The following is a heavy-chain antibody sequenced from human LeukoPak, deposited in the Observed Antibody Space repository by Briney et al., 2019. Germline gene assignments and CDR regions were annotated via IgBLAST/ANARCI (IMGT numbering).Heavy chain of an antibody. J-gene: IGHJ4*02. V-gene: IGHV4-59*01. Sequence: PSETLSLTCTVSGGSISSYYWSWIRQPPGKGLEWIRYMYYSGSTNYNPSLKSRVTISVDTSKNQFSLKLSSVTAADTAVYYCARGSMADIVGAPTVDYWGQGTRVTVSS. CDR1: GGSISSYY. D-gene: IGHD1-26*01. CDR3: ARGSMADIVGAPTVDY. CDR2: MYYSGST.